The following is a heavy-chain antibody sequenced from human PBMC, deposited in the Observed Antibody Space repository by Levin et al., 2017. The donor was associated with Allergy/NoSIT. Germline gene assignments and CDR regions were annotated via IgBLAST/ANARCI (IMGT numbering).Heavy chain of an antibody. CDR3: ARGSVTYRSGYYYDSPHWFDP. V-gene: IGHV1-46*01. CDR1: GYTFTSYY. J-gene: IGHJ5*02. Sequence: ASVKVSCKASGYTFTSYYMHWVRQAPGQGLEWMGIINPSGGSTSYAQKFQGRVTMTRDTSTSTVYMELSSLRSEDTAVYYCARGSVTYRSGYYYDSPHWFDPWGQGTLVTVSS. CDR2: INPSGGST. D-gene: IGHD3-22*01.